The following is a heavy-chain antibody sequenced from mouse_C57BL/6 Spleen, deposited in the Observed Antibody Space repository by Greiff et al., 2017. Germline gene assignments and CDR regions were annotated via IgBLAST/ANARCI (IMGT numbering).Heavy chain of an antibody. CDR2: ISGGGGNT. D-gene: IGHD2-13*01. V-gene: IGHV5-9*01. CDR3: ARRDYVSFAY. CDR1: GFTFSSYT. J-gene: IGHJ3*01. Sequence: EVKLVESGGGLVQPGGSLKLSCAASGFTFSSYTMSWVRQTPEKRLEWVATISGGGGNTYYPDSVQGRVTIARDNATNSLYLQMSSLGSEDTALSDCARRDYVSFAYWGQGTLVTVSA.